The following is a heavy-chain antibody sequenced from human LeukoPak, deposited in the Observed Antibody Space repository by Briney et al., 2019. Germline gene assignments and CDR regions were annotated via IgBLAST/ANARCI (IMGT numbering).Heavy chain of an antibody. Sequence: GGSLRLSCAASGFTFSSYAMSWVRQAPGKGLEWVSAISGSGGSTYYADSVKGRFTISRDNSKNTLYPQMNSLRAEDTAVYYCAKDCHDSSGYYPDAFDIWGQGTMVTVSS. CDR2: ISGSGGST. D-gene: IGHD3-22*01. CDR1: GFTFSSYA. J-gene: IGHJ3*02. CDR3: AKDCHDSSGYYPDAFDI. V-gene: IGHV3-23*01.